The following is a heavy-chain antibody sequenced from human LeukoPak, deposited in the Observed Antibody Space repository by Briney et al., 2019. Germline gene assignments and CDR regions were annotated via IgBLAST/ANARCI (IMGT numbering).Heavy chain of an antibody. J-gene: IGHJ4*02. CDR3: AREVHISGWRGIDY. CDR2: INPNSGGT. Sequence: ASVKVSCEASGYTFTGYFMHWVRQAPGQGLEWMGWINPNSGGTSYAQKLQGRVTMTRDTSISTAYMELSRLRSDDTAVYYCAREVHISGWRGIDYWGQGTLVTVSS. D-gene: IGHD6-19*01. V-gene: IGHV1-2*02. CDR1: GYTFTGYF.